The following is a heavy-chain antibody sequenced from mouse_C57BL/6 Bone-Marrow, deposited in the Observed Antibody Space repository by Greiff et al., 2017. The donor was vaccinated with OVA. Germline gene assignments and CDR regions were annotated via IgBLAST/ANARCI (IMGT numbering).Heavy chain of an antibody. CDR1: GYAFSSTW. D-gene: IGHD5-1*01. CDR2: IYPGDGDT. Sequence: VQGVESGPELVKPGASVKISCKASGYAFSSTWMIWVKQRPGKGLEWIGRIYPGDGDTNYNGKFKGKATLTADKSSSTAYMQLSSLTCEDSAVYICTREDEYDWYVVVWGTGTTVTV. CDR3: TREDEYDWYVVV. J-gene: IGHJ1*03. V-gene: IGHV1-82*01.